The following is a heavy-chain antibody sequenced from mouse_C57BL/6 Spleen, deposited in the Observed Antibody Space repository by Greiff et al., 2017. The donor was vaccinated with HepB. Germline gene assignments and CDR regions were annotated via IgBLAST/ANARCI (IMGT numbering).Heavy chain of an antibody. CDR3: ARGHDGYYAMDY. J-gene: IGHJ4*01. CDR2: ISSGSSTI. D-gene: IGHD2-3*01. CDR1: GFTFSDYG. Sequence: EVMLVESGGGLVKPGGSLKLSCAASGFTFSDYGMHWVRQAPEKGLEWVAYISSGSSTIYYADTVKGRFTISRDNAKNTLFLQMTSLRSEDTAMYYCARGHDGYYAMDYWGQGTSVTVSS. V-gene: IGHV5-17*01.